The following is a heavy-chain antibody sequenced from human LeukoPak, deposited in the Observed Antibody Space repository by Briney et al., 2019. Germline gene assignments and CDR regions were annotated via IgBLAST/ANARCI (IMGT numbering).Heavy chain of an antibody. CDR1: GFTFSSYW. V-gene: IGHV3-7*01. CDR2: IKQDESEK. D-gene: IGHD6-13*01. Sequence: GGSLRLSCAASGFTFSSYWMSWVRQAPGKGLEWVANIKQDESEKYYVDSVKGRFTISRDNAKNSLYLQMNSLRAEDTAVYYCARQTGIAAAGTWGYYMDVWGKGTTVTVSS. J-gene: IGHJ6*03. CDR3: ARQTGIAAAGTWGYYMDV.